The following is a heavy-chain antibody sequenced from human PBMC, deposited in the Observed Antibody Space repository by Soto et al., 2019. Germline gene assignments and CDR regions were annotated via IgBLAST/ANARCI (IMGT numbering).Heavy chain of an antibody. Sequence: PSETLSLTCTVFGGSVSIGDYLWSWIRQRPGKGLEGIGYIHDSGNTYYNPSLKSRVTISLDTSKNQFALKVTSMTASDRAGGFCARAGGGDSGDYASLFDRWGQGTLVTVSS. J-gene: IGHJ5*02. CDR2: IHDSGNT. CDR3: ARAGGGDSGDYASLFDR. D-gene: IGHD4-17*01. CDR1: GGSVSIGDYL. V-gene: IGHV4-30-4*01.